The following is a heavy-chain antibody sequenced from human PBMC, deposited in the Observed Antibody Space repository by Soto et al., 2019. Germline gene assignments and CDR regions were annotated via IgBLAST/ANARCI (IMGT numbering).Heavy chain of an antibody. V-gene: IGHV1-69*13. CDR2: IIPIFGTA. D-gene: IGHD2-21*02. CDR3: ARGALAYCGGDCYRAPMFDP. CDR1: GGTFSSYA. J-gene: IGHJ5*02. Sequence: ASVKVSCKASGGTFSSYAISWVRQAPGQGLEWMGGIIPIFGTANYVQKFQGRVTITADESTSTAYMELSSLRSDDTAVYYCARGALAYCGGDCYRAPMFDPWGQGTLVTVSS.